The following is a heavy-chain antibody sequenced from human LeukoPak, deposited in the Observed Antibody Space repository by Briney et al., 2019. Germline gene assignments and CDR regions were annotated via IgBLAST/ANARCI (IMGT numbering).Heavy chain of an antibody. J-gene: IGHJ4*02. V-gene: IGHV6-1*01. CDR1: GDSVSSNSAA. Sequence: SPTLSLTCAISGDSVSSNSAAWNWLRQSPSRGLEWLGRTYYRSKWYNDYAVSLKSRITINPDTSKNQFSLQLNSVTPEDTAVYYCVREGYYGDHDVWGQGTLVTVSS. D-gene: IGHD4-17*01. CDR2: TYYRSKWYN. CDR3: VREGYYGDHDV.